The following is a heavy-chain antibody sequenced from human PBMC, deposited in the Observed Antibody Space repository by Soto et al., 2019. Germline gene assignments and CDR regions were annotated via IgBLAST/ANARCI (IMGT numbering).Heavy chain of an antibody. CDR1: GGSISSSSYY. J-gene: IGHJ6*02. CDR2: IYYSGST. V-gene: IGHV4-39*01. Sequence: SETLSLTCTVSGGSISSSSYYWGWIRQPPGKGPEWIGSIYYSGSTYYNPSLKSQVTISVDTSKNQFSLKLSSVTAADTAVYYCATNYAYYYYYGMDVWGQGTKVTVYS. CDR3: ATNYAYYYYYGMDV. D-gene: IGHD4-4*01.